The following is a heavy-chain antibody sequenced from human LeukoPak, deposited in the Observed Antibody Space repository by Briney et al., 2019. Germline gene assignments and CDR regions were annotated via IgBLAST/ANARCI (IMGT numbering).Heavy chain of an antibody. CDR3: THGDYPLTY. J-gene: IGHJ4*02. Sequence: GGSLRLSCEVSGVSVSANYWHWVRQAPGKAPEWVSLIYTDGNTHYADSVKGRFIFSRDSTKTTLYLQMNSLRTEDTAVYFCTHGDYPLTYWGQGTLVTVSS. CDR2: IYTDGNT. V-gene: IGHV3-66*01. D-gene: IGHD4-17*01. CDR1: GVSVSANY.